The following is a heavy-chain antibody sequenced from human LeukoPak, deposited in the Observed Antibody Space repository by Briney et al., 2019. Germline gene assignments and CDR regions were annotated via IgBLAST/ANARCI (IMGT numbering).Heavy chain of an antibody. J-gene: IGHJ6*02. V-gene: IGHV1-18*01. D-gene: IGHD6-13*01. CDR2: ISAYNGNT. Sequence: EASVKVSCKASGYTFTSYGISWVGQAPGQGLEWMGWISAYNGNTNYAQKLQGRVTMTTDTSTSTAYMELRSLRSDDTAVYYCVRDPDPPAWYSSSWYYYYYGMDVWGQGTTVTVS. CDR1: GYTFTSYG. CDR3: VRDPDPPAWYSSSWYYYYYGMDV.